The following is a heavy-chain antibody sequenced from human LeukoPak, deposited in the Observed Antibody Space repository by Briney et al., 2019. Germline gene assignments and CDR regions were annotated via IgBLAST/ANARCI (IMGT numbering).Heavy chain of an antibody. D-gene: IGHD4-11*01. CDR1: GGTFSSYA. CDR3: ARGPYNNYGWFDP. Sequence: SVKVSCKTSGGTFSSYAVSWVRQAPGQGLEWMGRIIPILHTANYAQKFQGRVTITADTSTYTAYMELSSLRSEDTAMYYCARGPYNNYGWFDPWGQGTLLTVSS. J-gene: IGHJ5*02. CDR2: IIPILHTA. V-gene: IGHV1-69*04.